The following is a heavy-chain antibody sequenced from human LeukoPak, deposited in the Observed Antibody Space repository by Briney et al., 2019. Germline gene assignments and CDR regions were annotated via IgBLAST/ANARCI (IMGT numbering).Heavy chain of an antibody. CDR2: IYSSGST. D-gene: IGHD4-11*01. Sequence: GGSLRLSCSASGFTFSSNYMNWVRQAPGKGLEWVSVIYSSGSTSYADSVKGRFTISRDNAKNSLYLQMNSLRAEDTAVYYCARGDHSNYNYWGQGTLVTVSS. V-gene: IGHV3-53*01. J-gene: IGHJ4*02. CDR1: GFTFSSNY. CDR3: ARGDHSNYNY.